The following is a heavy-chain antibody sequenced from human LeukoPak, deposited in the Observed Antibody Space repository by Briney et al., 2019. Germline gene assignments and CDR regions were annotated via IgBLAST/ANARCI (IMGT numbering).Heavy chain of an antibody. CDR1: GDSVSSNSAA. V-gene: IGHV6-1*01. CDR3: ARGFDWLSYKIFDY. D-gene: IGHD3-9*01. CDR2: TYYRSKWYN. J-gene: IGHJ4*02. Sequence: SQTLSLTCAISGDSVSSNSAAWNWIRQSPSRGLEWLGRTYYRSKWYNDYAVSVESRITINPDTSKNQFSLQLNSVTPEDTAVYYCARGFDWLSYKIFDYWGQGTLVTVSS.